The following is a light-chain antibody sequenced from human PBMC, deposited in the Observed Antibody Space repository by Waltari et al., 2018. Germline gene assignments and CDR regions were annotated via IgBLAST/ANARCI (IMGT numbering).Light chain of an antibody. J-gene: IGLJ1*01. V-gene: IGLV2-14*01. CDR2: EVS. Sequence: QSALTQPASVSGSPGQSITISCTGTSSDVGGSNYISWSQQHPGKAPKPMIYEVSNRPAGVSNRFSGSKSGNTAALTISGLQAEDEADYYCSSYTSSSTLVFGTGTKVTVL. CDR1: SSDVGGSNY. CDR3: SSYTSSSTLV.